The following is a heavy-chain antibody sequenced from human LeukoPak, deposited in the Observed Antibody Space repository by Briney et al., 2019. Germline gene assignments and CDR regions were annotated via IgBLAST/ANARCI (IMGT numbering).Heavy chain of an antibody. D-gene: IGHD3-22*01. CDR3: ARDVRIVYYDRSPDY. CDR2: IGHDGSNK. Sequence: GGSLRLSCAASGFTFNRYGMDWLRQAPGKGLEWVAYIGHDGSNKYYADSVKGRFTISRDSSKNTLYLQMNSLRAEDTAVYYCARDVRIVYYDRSPDYWGQGTLVTVSS. V-gene: IGHV3-30*02. CDR1: GFTFNRYG. J-gene: IGHJ4*02.